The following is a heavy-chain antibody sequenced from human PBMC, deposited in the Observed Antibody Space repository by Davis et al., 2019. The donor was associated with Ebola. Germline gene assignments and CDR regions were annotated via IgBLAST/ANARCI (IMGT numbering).Heavy chain of an antibody. CDR3: ARDSDDYSFDY. D-gene: IGHD4-11*01. CDR2: IYSGSST. V-gene: IGHV3-53*05. J-gene: IGHJ4*02. CDR1: GFTVSSNY. Sequence: GESLKISCAASGFTVSSNYMSWVRQAPGKGLEGVSVIYSGSSTYYADSVKGRFTISRDNAKNTLYLQMNSLRPEDTAVYYCARDSDDYSFDYWGQGTLVTVSS.